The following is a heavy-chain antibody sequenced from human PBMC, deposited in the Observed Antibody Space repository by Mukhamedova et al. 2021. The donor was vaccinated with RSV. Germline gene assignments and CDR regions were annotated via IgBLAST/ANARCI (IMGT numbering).Heavy chain of an antibody. CDR2: ISYDGSKK. J-gene: IGHJ4*02. D-gene: IGHD3-22*01. Sequence: HWVRQAPGKGLEWMAVISYDGSKKYYADSVKGRFTISRDSSKNMLYLQLNSLRADDTAVYYCARDHYYDTSGLDYWGQGTLGTVSS. CDR3: ARDHYYDTSGLDY. V-gene: IGHV3-30-3*01.